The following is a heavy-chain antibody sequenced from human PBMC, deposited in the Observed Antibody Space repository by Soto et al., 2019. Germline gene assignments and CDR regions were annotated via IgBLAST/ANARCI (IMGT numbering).Heavy chain of an antibody. D-gene: IGHD3-22*01. V-gene: IGHV4-59*01. CDR1: GGSISSYY. J-gene: IGHJ6*02. CDR2: IYYSGST. Sequence: PSETLCLTCAVSGGSISSYYWSWIRQPPGKGLEWIGYIYYSGSTNYNPSLKSRVTISVDTSKNQFSLKLSSVTAADTAVYYCAREGYDSGNYYYYGMDVWGQGTTVTVSS. CDR3: AREGYDSGNYYYYGMDV.